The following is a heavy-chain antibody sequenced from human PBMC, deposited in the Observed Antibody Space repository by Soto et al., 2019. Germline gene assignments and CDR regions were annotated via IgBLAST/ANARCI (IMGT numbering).Heavy chain of an antibody. CDR2: IKSKTDGGTT. J-gene: IGHJ6*02. CDR3: TTVPDTAMGPYYYGMDV. CDR1: GFTFSNAW. V-gene: IGHV3-15*07. D-gene: IGHD5-18*01. Sequence: GGSLRLSCAASGFTFSNAWMNWVRQAPGKGLEWVGRIKSKTDGGTTDYAAPVKGGFTISRDDSKNTLYLQMNSLKTEDTAVYYCTTVPDTAMGPYYYGMDVWGQGTTVTVSS.